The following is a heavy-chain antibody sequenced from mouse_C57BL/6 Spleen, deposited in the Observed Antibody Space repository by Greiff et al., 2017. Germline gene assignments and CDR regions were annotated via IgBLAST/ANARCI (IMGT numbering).Heavy chain of an antibody. J-gene: IGHJ4*01. CDR3: TSYYGSSYNYAMDY. CDR1: GYTFTDYE. V-gene: IGHV1-15*01. Sequence: QVQLQQSGAELVRPGASVTLSCKASGYTFTDYEMHWVKQTPVHGLEWIGAIDPETGGTAYNQKFKGKAILTAAKSSSTASLELRRLTSEDSAVYYCTSYYGSSYNYAMDYWGQGTSVTVSS. D-gene: IGHD1-1*01. CDR2: IDPETGGT.